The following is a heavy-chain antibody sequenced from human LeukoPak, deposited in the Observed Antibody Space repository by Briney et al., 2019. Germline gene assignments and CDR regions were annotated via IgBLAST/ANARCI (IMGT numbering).Heavy chain of an antibody. V-gene: IGHV5-51*01. CDR3: ARPAVVSLFDAFDI. CDR1: GYSFTSYW. CDR2: IYPGDSDT. D-gene: IGHD4-23*01. Sequence: GESLKISCEGSGYSFTSYWIAWVRQMPGKGLEWMGIIYPGDSDTRYSPSFQGQVTISADKSISTAYLQWSSLKASDTAMYYCARPAVVSLFDAFDIWGQGTMVTVSS. J-gene: IGHJ3*02.